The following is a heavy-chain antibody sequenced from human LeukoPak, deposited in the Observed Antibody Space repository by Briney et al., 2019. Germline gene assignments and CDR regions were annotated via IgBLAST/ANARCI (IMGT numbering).Heavy chain of an antibody. Sequence: PSETLSLTCTVSGGSIGSGGYYWSWIRQPPGKGLEWIGYIYHSGSTYYNPSLKSRVTISVDRSKNQFSLKLSSVTAADTAVYYCARGTSYYYYYYMDVWGKGTTVTVSS. CDR3: ARGTSYYYYYYMDV. CDR2: IYHSGST. J-gene: IGHJ6*03. CDR1: GGSIGSGGYY. V-gene: IGHV4-30-2*01. D-gene: IGHD1-14*01.